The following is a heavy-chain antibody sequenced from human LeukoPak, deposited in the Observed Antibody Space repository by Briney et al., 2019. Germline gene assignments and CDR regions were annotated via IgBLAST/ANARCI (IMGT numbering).Heavy chain of an antibody. CDR1: GFTFDDYA. J-gene: IGHJ4*02. CDR2: ISWNSGSI. CDR3: AKDYTDPFDY. Sequence: GRSLRLSCAASGFTFDDYAMHWVRQAPGKGLEWVSGISWNSGSIGYADSVKGRFTISRDNAKDSLYLQMNSLRAEDTAVYYCAKDYTDPFDYWGQGTLVTVSS. V-gene: IGHV3-9*01.